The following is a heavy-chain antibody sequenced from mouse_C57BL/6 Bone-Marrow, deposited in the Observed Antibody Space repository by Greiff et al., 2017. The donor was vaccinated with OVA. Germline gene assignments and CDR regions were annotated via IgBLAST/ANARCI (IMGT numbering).Heavy chain of an antibody. D-gene: IGHD3-3*01. Sequence: EVKLVESGGGLVKPGGSLKLSCAASGFTFSDYGMHWVRQAPEKGLEWVAYISSGSSTIYYADTVKGRFTISRDNAKNTLFLQMTSLRSEDTAMYYCARARGWVFDYCGQGTTLTVSS. CDR2: ISSGSSTI. J-gene: IGHJ2*01. CDR3: ARARGWVFDY. CDR1: GFTFSDYG. V-gene: IGHV5-17*01.